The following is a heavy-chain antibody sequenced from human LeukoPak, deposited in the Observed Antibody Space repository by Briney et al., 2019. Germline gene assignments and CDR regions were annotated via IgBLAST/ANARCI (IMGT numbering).Heavy chain of an antibody. CDR1: GYTFTSYY. Sequence: ASVKVSCKASGYTFTSYYMHWVRQAPGQGLEWMGWINPNSGGTNYAQKFQGRVTMTRDMSTSTVYMELSSLRSEDTAVYYCARDCSSSSSGCFKAFDIWGQGTMVTVSS. CDR2: INPNSGGT. D-gene: IGHD6-6*01. J-gene: IGHJ3*02. V-gene: IGHV1-2*02. CDR3: ARDCSSSSSGCFKAFDI.